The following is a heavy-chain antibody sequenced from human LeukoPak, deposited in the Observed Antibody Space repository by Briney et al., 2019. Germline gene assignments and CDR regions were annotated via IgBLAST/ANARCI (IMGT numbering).Heavy chain of an antibody. CDR3: ARGSYYTPWF. Sequence: SETLSLTCTVSGGSISSGSYYWSWIRQPAGKGLEWIGRIYTSGSTNYNPSLKSRVTISVDTSKNQFSLKLSSVTPEDTAIYYCARGSYYTPWFWGQGTLVTVSS. D-gene: IGHD3-3*01. CDR2: IYTSGST. V-gene: IGHV4-61*02. CDR1: GGSISSGSYY. J-gene: IGHJ4*02.